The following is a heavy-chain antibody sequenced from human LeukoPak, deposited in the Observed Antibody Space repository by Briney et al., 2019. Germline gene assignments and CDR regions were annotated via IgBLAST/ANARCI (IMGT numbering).Heavy chain of an antibody. CDR1: GGSISSYY. CDR3: ARNLWFGVMKSYGMDV. D-gene: IGHD3-10*01. CDR2: FYTSESS. Sequence: SETLSLTCTVSGGSISSYYWSWIRQPAGKGLEWIGRFYTSESSNYNPSLKSRVTMSVDTSKNQFSLKLSSVTAADTAVYYCARNLWFGVMKSYGMDVWGQGTTVTVSS. J-gene: IGHJ6*02. V-gene: IGHV4-4*07.